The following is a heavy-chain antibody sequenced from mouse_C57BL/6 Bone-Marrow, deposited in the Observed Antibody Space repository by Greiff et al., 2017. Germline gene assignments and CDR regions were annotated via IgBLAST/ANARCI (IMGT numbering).Heavy chain of an antibody. CDR1: GFTFSSYA. D-gene: IGHD2-1*01. CDR3: ARDRGYGNYAGAMDY. CDR2: ISDGGSYT. J-gene: IGHJ4*01. Sequence: EVQLQESGGGLVKPGGSLKLSCAASGFTFSSYAMSWVRQTPEKRLEWVATISDGGSYTYYPDNVKGRFTISRDNAKNNLYLQMSHLKSEDTAMYYCARDRGYGNYAGAMDYWGQGTSVTVSS. V-gene: IGHV5-4*01.